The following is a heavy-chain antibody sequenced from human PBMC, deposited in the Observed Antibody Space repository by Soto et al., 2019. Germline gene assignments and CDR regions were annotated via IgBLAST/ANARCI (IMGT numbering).Heavy chain of an antibody. CDR1: GDTFSNHT. V-gene: IGHV1-69*04. D-gene: IGHD2-21*02. Sequence: QVQLVQSGAAVKKPGSSVKVSCKASGDTFSNHTISWVRQAPGQGLEWMGRSIPLLGVANSEQKFQARVTITADKSTSTADMEFSILISADTGAYYGAGAAEMCRVTKRYYYYMDVWGTGTTVTVSS. J-gene: IGHJ6*03. CDR2: SIPLLGVA. CDR3: AGAAEMCRVTKRYYYYMDV.